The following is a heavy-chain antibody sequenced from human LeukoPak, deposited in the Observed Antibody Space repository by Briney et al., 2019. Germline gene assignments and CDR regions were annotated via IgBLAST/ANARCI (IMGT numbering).Heavy chain of an antibody. CDR2: IYHSGST. Sequence: SETLSLTCAVSGGSLSSSNWWSWVRPPPGKGLEWIGEIYHSGSTNYNPSLKRRITISVDKSKNQFSLKLSSVTAADTAVYYCARDSGPNLFDPWGQGTLVTVSS. D-gene: IGHD3-10*01. V-gene: IGHV4-4*02. CDR3: ARDSGPNLFDP. CDR1: GGSLSSSNW. J-gene: IGHJ5*02.